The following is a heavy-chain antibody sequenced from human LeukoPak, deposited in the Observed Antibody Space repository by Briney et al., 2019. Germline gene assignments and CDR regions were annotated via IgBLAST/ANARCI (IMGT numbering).Heavy chain of an antibody. Sequence: SVKVSCKASGGTLSSYAISWVRQAPGQGLEWMGGIIPIFGTANYAQKFQGRVTITADESTSTAYMELSSLRSEDTAVYYCARSRYFDWLSPYYYYGMDVWGKGTTVTVSS. J-gene: IGHJ6*04. CDR3: ARSRYFDWLSPYYYYGMDV. CDR2: IIPIFGTA. D-gene: IGHD3-9*01. V-gene: IGHV1-69*13. CDR1: GGTLSSYA.